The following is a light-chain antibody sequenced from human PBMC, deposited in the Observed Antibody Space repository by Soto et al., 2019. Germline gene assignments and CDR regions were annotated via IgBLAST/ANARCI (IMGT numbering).Light chain of an antibody. J-gene: IGKJ1*01. V-gene: IGKV2-28*01. CDR2: LGS. Sequence: DIVMTQSPLSLPVTPGEPASISCRSSQSLLHSNGYNYLDWYLQKPGQSPQLLIYLGSNRASGVPDRVSGSGSGTDFTLKISRVEAEDVGVYYCKQALPTPTWTFYQGTKLDIK. CDR3: KQALPTPTWT. CDR1: QSLLHSNGYNY.